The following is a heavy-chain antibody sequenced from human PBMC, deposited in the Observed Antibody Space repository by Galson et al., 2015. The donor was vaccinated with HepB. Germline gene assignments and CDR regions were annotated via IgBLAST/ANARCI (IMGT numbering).Heavy chain of an antibody. Sequence: SLRLSCAASGFIFSTYGMHWVRQAPGKGLEWVAIVSYDGYNKYYADSVQGRFTISRDNSGNTLFLHMNILSAEDTALYYCAKDGYSYGYDWGGYLDSWGQGTLVTVSS. CDR2: VSYDGYNK. J-gene: IGHJ4*02. D-gene: IGHD5-18*01. V-gene: IGHV3-30*18. CDR3: AKDGYSYGYDWGGYLDS. CDR1: GFIFSTYG.